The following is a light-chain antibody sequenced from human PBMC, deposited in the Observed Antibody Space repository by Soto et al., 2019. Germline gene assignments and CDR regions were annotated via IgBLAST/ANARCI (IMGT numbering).Light chain of an antibody. V-gene: IGLV2-14*01. CDR3: SSYTSSSTLAV. CDR2: EVT. Sequence: QSALTQPASVSGSPGQSITISCTGSSSDVGGYNYVSWYQQHPGKAPKVMIYEVTIRPSGVSNRFSGSKSDNTASLTISGLQAEDEADYYCSSYTSSSTLAVFGTGTKVTVL. J-gene: IGLJ1*01. CDR1: SSDVGGYNY.